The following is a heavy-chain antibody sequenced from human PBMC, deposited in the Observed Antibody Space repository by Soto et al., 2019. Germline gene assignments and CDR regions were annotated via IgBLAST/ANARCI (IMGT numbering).Heavy chain of an antibody. V-gene: IGHV1-18*01. CDR3: ARALGARPGGWFDP. CDR2: ISAYNGNT. Sequence: ASVKVSCTASGYTLTSYGISWVRQAPGQGLEWMGWISAYNGNTNYAQKLQGRVTMTTDTSTSTAYMELRSLRSDDTAVYYCARALGARPGGWFDPWGQGTLVTVSS. D-gene: IGHD3-10*01. J-gene: IGHJ5*02. CDR1: GYTLTSYG.